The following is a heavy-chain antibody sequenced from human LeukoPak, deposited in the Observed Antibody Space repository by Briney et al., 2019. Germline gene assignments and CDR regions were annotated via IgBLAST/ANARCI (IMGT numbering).Heavy chain of an antibody. D-gene: IGHD3-22*01. CDR3: TRGVSTAHNWFDP. CDR2: IIPIFGTA. Sequence: GASVKVSCKASGGTFSSYAISWVRQAPGQGLEWMGGIIPIFGTANYAQKFQGRVTITTDESTSTAYMELSSLRSEDTAVYYCTRGVSTAHNWFDPWGQGTLVTVSS. V-gene: IGHV1-69*05. J-gene: IGHJ5*02. CDR1: GGTFSSYA.